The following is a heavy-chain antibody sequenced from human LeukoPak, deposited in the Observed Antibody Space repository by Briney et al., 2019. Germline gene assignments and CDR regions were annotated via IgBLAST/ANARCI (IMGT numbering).Heavy chain of an antibody. CDR3: ARVLSGSWDWFDP. CDR2: INTDGSRI. D-gene: IGHD3-22*01. V-gene: IGHV3-74*01. J-gene: IGHJ5*02. Sequence: GGSLRLSCAASGFTFSNYWMHWVRQAPGKGLVWVSRINTDGSRITYADSVKGRFTISRDNAMNTVYLQMNSLRAEDTAVYYCARVLSGSWDWFDPWGQGTLVTVAS. CDR1: GFTFSNYW.